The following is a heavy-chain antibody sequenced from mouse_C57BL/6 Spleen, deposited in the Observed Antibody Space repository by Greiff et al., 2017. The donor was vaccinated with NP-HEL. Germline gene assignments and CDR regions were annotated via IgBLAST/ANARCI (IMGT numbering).Heavy chain of an antibody. CDR1: GFNIKDDY. D-gene: IGHD2-5*01. CDR3: TIHSKPSAY. Sequence: VQLQQSGAELVRPGASVKLSCTASGFNIKDDYMHWVQQRPEQGLEWIGWIDPENGDTEYASKFQGKATIAADTSSNTAYLQLSSLTSEDTAVYDCTIHSKPSAYWGQGTLVTVSA. CDR2: IDPENGDT. V-gene: IGHV14-4*01. J-gene: IGHJ3*01.